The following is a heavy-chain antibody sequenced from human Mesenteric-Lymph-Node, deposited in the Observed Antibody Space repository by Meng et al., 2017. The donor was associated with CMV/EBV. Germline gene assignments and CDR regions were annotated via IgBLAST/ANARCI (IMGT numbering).Heavy chain of an antibody. CDR2: IYYSGST. CDR3: ARPHYYGSGSSPWFDP. D-gene: IGHD3-10*01. J-gene: IGHJ5*02. V-gene: IGHV4-39*01. CDR1: GGSISSSSYY. Sequence: QLQLQESGPGLVKPSETLSLTCTVPGGSISSSSYYWGWIRQPPGKGLEWIGSIYYSGSTYYNPSLKSRVTISVDTSKNQFSLKLSSVTAAGTAVYYCARPHYYGSGSSPWFDPWGQGTLVTVSS.